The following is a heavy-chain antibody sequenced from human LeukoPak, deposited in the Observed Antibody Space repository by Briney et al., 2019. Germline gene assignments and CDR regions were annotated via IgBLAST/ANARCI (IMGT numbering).Heavy chain of an antibody. CDR3: AGAPVGAHGPFEY. D-gene: IGHD1-26*01. CDR1: GGSINNYY. J-gene: IGHJ4*02. V-gene: IGHV4-59*01. Sequence: SETLSLTCTVSGGSINNYYWTWIRQPPGKGLEWIGYVYHSGSTNYKPSLKSRLTMSIDTSSNQFSLKLSSVTAADTAMYYCAGAPVGAHGPFEYWGQGTLVTVSS. CDR2: VYHSGST.